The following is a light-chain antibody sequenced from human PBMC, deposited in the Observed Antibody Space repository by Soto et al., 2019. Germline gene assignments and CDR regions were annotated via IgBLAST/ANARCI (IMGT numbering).Light chain of an antibody. CDR1: SSDVGGYNY. Sequence: QSALTQPASVSGSPGQSITISCTRTSSDVGGYNYVSWYQQHPGKAPKLMIYEVTNRPSGVSNRFSGSKSGNTASLTISGLQAEDEADYYCSSYTSSNTFYVFGTGTKVTV. CDR2: EVT. CDR3: SSYTSSNTFYV. J-gene: IGLJ1*01. V-gene: IGLV2-14*01.